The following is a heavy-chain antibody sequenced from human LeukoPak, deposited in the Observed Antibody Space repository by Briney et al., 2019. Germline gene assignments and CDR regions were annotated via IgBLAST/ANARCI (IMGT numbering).Heavy chain of an antibody. D-gene: IGHD6-19*01. CDR2: ISAYNGDT. Sequence: ASVKVSCKASGYTFTNYGISWVRQAPGQGLEWMGWISAYNGDTNYPQRLQGRVTMTTDTSTSTAYMDLRSLRSDDTAVYYCATWAVAGSRNDDYWGQGALVTVSS. V-gene: IGHV1-18*01. CDR3: ATWAVAGSRNDDY. J-gene: IGHJ4*02. CDR1: GYTFTNYG.